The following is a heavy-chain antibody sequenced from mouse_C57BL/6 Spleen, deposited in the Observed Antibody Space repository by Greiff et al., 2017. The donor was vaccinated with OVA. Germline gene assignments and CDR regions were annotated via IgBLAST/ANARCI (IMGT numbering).Heavy chain of an antibody. V-gene: IGHV1-61*01. D-gene: IGHD2-3*01. Sequence: QVQLQQPGAELVRPGSSVKLSCKASGYTFTSYWMDWVKQRPGQGLEWIGNIYPSDSETHYNQKFKDKATLTVDKSSSTAYMQLSSLTSEDSTVYYCARRLLRWYFDVWGTGTTVTVSS. J-gene: IGHJ1*03. CDR3: ARRLLRWYFDV. CDR2: IYPSDSET. CDR1: GYTFTSYW.